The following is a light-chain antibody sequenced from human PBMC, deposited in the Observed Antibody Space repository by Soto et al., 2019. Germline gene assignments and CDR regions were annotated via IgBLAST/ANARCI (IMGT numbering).Light chain of an antibody. CDR1: SSNIGGNS. CDR2: HDN. J-gene: IGLJ1*01. V-gene: IGLV1-51*01. CDR3: GSWDSSLSAYV. Sequence: QSVLTPLPAGSAAPGKKDTICCCGNSSNIGGNSVSWYQQLPATATTPLMYHDNKPLPGTQNQFSGSKSGTSATLCIPGFQTGDEAHYYCGSWDSSLSAYVYGTGTKVTVL.